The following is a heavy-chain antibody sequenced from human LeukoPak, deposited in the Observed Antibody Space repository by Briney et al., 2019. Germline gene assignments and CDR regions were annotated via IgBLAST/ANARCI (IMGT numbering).Heavy chain of an antibody. CDR3: ARSDYGDCFDY. J-gene: IGHJ4*02. D-gene: IGHD4-17*01. Sequence: PSETLSLTCTVSGGSISSYYWSWIRQPPGKGLEWIGYIYYSGSTNYNPSLKSRVTISVDTSKNQFSLKLSSVTAADTAVYYCARSDYGDCFDYWGQGILVTVSS. CDR1: GGSISSYY. V-gene: IGHV4-59*01. CDR2: IYYSGST.